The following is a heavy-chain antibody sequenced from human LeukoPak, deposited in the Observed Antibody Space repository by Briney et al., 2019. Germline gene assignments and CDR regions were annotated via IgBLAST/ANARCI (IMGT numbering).Heavy chain of an antibody. J-gene: IGHJ6*03. V-gene: IGHV4-39*07. CDR2: IYYSGST. CDR3: ARVLVSGWYGYYYYYYYMDV. D-gene: IGHD6-19*01. CDR1: GGSISSSSYY. Sequence: SETLSLTCTVSGGSISSSSYYWGWIRQPPGKGLEWIGSIYYSGSTYYNPSLKSRVTISVDTSKNQFSLKLSSVTAADTAVYYCARVLVSGWYGYYYYYYYMDVWGKGTTVTVSS.